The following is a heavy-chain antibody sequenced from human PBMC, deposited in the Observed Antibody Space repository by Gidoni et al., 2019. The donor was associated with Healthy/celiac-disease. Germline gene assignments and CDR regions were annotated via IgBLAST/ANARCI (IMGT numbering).Heavy chain of an antibody. Sequence: EVQLLESGGGLVQPGGSLRLSCAASGFTFSSSALRWVRQAPGTGLEWVSAIGGSGGSTYYADSVKGRFTISRDNSKNTLYLQMNSLRAEDTAVYYCAKALVGSSSSPYYGMDVWGQGTTVTVSS. V-gene: IGHV3-23*01. CDR2: IGGSGGST. J-gene: IGHJ6*02. D-gene: IGHD6-6*01. CDR1: GFTFSSSA. CDR3: AKALVGSSSSPYYGMDV.